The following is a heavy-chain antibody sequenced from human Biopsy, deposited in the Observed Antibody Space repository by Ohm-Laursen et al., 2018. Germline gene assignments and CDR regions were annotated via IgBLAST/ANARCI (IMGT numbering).Heavy chain of an antibody. CDR3: ARDPLNGHKHFDY. CDR2: INCKTGAT. V-gene: IGHV1-2*02. CDR1: SYTFTDYN. J-gene: IGHJ4*02. Sequence: PSVKVSCKVSSYTFTDYNIHWMRQAPGQGLEWLGYINCKTGATNYAQKFQGTVTMTRDTSISTAYLALGSLRSADTAIYYCARDPLNGHKHFDYWGQGSLVTVSS. D-gene: IGHD2-8*01.